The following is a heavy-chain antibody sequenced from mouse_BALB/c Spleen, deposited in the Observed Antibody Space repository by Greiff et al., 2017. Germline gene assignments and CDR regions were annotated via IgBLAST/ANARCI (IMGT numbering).Heavy chain of an antibody. Sequence: VQLQQSGPELVKPGASVKISCKASGYAFSSSWMNWVKQRPGQGLEWIGRIYPGDGDTNYNGKFKGKATLTADKSSSTAYMQRSSLTSVDSAVYFCARGNWDDYWGQGTTLTVSS. V-gene: IGHV1-82*01. D-gene: IGHD4-1*01. CDR1: GYAFSSSW. J-gene: IGHJ2*01. CDR2: IYPGDGDT. CDR3: ARGNWDDY.